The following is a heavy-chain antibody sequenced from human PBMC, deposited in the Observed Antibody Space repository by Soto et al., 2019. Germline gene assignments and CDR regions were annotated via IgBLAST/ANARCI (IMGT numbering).Heavy chain of an antibody. Sequence: VGSLRLSCAASGFAFNSYAMSWVRQAPGKGLEWVSAISGSGGSTYYADSVKGRFTISRYNSKNTLYLQMNRLRAEDTAIYYCAKIVVPAASYYFDYWGQGTLVTVSS. CDR1: GFAFNSYA. D-gene: IGHD2-2*01. CDR3: AKIVVPAASYYFDY. J-gene: IGHJ4*02. CDR2: ISGSGGST. V-gene: IGHV3-23*01.